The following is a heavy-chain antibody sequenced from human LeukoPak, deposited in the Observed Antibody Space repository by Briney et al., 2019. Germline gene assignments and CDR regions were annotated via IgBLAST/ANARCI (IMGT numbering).Heavy chain of an antibody. D-gene: IGHD1-26*01. CDR2: ISSSSSYI. V-gene: IGHV3-21*01. J-gene: IGHJ4*02. CDR3: ARDRYGGRLESDY. CDR1: GFTVSTNY. Sequence: GGSLRLSCAASGFTVSTNYMSWVRQAPGKGLQWVSSISSSSSYIYYADSVKGRFTISRDNAKNSLYLQMNSLRVEDTAVYYCARDRYGGRLESDYWGQGTLVTVSS.